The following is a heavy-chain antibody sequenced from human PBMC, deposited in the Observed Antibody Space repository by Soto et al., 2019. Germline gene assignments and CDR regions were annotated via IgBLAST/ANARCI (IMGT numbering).Heavy chain of an antibody. CDR3: ALAGAYCSSTSCYTRSVYYYYCYYLDF. D-gene: IGHD2-2*02. V-gene: IGHV1-3*01. CDR2: INAGNGNT. J-gene: IGHJ6*03. Sequence: GASVKVSCKASGYTFTSYAMHWVRQAPGQRLEWMGWINAGNGNTKYSQKFQGRVTITRDTSASTAYMELSSLRSEDTAVYYCALAGAYCSSTSCYTRSVYYYYCYYLDFWGKGTTVTVSS. CDR1: GYTFTSYA.